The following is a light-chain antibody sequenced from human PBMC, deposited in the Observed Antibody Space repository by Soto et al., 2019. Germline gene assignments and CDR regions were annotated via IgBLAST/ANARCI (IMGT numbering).Light chain of an antibody. CDR1: QSVNSN. J-gene: IGKJ1*01. V-gene: IGKV3-15*01. Sequence: EIVMTQSPGTLSLSPGERATLSCRASQSVNSNLAWYQQKPGQAPRLLIYGASTRATGIPARFSGSGSGTEFTLTISSLQSEDFAFYYCQQYNNWPRTFGQGTKVDIK. CDR3: QQYNNWPRT. CDR2: GAS.